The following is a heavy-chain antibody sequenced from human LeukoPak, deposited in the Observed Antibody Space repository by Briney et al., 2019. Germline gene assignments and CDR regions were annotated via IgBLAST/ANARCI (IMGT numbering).Heavy chain of an antibody. Sequence: GGSLRLSCATSGFTFSSYHMSWVRQAPGKGLEWVSAISGSGGCTYYADSVKGRCSISRDNSKHTLYLQMNSLRADDTAVYYCAKRMTTRGGPFNIWGQGTMVTVSS. J-gene: IGHJ3*02. V-gene: IGHV3-23*01. D-gene: IGHD4-11*01. CDR1: GFTFSSYH. CDR3: AKRMTTRGGPFNI. CDR2: ISGSGGCT.